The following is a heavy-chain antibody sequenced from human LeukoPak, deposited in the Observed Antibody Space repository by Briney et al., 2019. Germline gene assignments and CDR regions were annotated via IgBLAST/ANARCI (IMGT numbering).Heavy chain of an antibody. CDR1: GGTFSSYA. Sequence: ASVTVSFTASGGTFSSYAISWVRQAPGQGLEWMGGIIPIFGTANYAQKFQGRVTITTDESTSTAYMELSSLRSEDTAVYYCARDSPDSYFDYWGQGTLVTVSS. J-gene: IGHJ4*02. CDR2: IIPIFGTA. CDR3: ARDSPDSYFDY. D-gene: IGHD3-22*01. V-gene: IGHV1-69*05.